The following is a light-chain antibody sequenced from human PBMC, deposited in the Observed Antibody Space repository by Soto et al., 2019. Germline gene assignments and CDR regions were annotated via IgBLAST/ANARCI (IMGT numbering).Light chain of an antibody. V-gene: IGKV3-20*01. CDR3: QQYVTSPSIT. CDR1: QSVSRR. Sequence: EVVLTQSPGTLSLSPGGRATLSCRASQSVSRRLAWYQQRPGQSPRLLISGASMRASGVPVRFIGSGSGTDFTLTITRLEPADFGVYYCQQYVTSPSITFGQGTRLEIK. CDR2: GAS. J-gene: IGKJ5*01.